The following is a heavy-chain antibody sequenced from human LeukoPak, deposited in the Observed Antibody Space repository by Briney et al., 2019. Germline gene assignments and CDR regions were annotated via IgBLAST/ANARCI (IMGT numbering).Heavy chain of an antibody. V-gene: IGHV3-23*01. CDR2: ISGSGGST. Sequence: GGTLRLSCAVSGFIFRSYAMSWVPEAPRKGLEWISAISGSGGSTYYADSVKGRFTISRDNSKNTLYLQMNSLRAEDTAVYYCAKGPYQLPLDYWGQGTLVTVSS. CDR3: AKGPYQLPLDY. J-gene: IGHJ4*02. D-gene: IGHD2-2*01. CDR1: GFIFRSYA.